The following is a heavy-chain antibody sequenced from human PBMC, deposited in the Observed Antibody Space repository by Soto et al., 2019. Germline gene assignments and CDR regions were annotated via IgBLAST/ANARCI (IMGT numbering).Heavy chain of an antibody. Sequence: QVQLVQSGAEVKKPGSSVKVSCKASGGTFSSYTISWVRQAPGQGLEWMGRIIPILGIANYAQKFQGRVTITADKSTSTAYMELSSLRSEDTAVYYCARNGCGIVARSGMDVWGQGTTVTVSS. J-gene: IGHJ6*02. CDR1: GGTFSSYT. V-gene: IGHV1-69*02. CDR3: ARNGCGIVARSGMDV. D-gene: IGHD5-12*01. CDR2: IIPILGIA.